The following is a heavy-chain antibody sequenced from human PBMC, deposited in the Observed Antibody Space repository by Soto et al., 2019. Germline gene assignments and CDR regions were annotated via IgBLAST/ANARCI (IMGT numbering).Heavy chain of an antibody. J-gene: IGHJ4*02. V-gene: IGHV1-18*01. CDR1: GYTFTSYD. D-gene: IGHD6-13*01. CDR2: ISAYNGNT. Sequence: QVHLVQSGAEVKKPGASVKVSCKASGYTFTSYDISWVRQAPGQGLEWMGWISAYNGNTNYAQKLQGRVTMTTDTSRSTDYMEMRSMRYDDTAVYYCARGSAGSSVPFDYWGQGTLVTVSS. CDR3: ARGSAGSSVPFDY.